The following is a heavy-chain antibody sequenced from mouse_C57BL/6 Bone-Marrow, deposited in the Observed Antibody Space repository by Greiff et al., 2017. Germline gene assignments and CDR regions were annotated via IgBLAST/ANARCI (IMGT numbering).Heavy chain of an antibody. D-gene: IGHD1-1*01. CDR1: GFTFSDYG. V-gene: IGHV5-17*01. CDR3: AREGTTVVSYYFDY. J-gene: IGHJ2*01. Sequence: EVKLVESGGGLVKPGGSLKLSCAASGFTFSDYGMHWVRQAPEKGLEWVAYISRGSSTIYYADTVKGRFTISRDNAKNTLFLQMTSLRSEDTAMYYCAREGTTVVSYYFDYWGQGTTLTVSS. CDR2: ISRGSSTI.